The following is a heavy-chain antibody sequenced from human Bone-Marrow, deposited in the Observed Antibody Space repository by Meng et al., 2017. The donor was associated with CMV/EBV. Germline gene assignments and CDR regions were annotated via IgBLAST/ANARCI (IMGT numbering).Heavy chain of an antibody. J-gene: IGHJ4*02. CDR2: ISSSSSYI. CDR3: ARDRETNTGITARRRGLN. V-gene: IGHV3-21*01. Sequence: GESLKIPFAASGFTLSSYAMSWVRQAPGKGLEWVSSISSSSSYIYYADSEKGRFTISRDNAKNTLYLQMNSLRAKDTAVYYFARDRETNTGITARRRGLNWGQGTLVTVSS. D-gene: IGHD6-6*01. CDR1: GFTLSSYA.